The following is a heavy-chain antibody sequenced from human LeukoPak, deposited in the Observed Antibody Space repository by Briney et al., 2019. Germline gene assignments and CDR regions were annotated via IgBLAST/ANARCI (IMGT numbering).Heavy chain of an antibody. CDR2: MNPNSGNT. CDR3: ARGGIWFGETYYYYGMDV. CDR1: GYTFTRYD. V-gene: IGHV1-8*01. Sequence: GASVKVSCTASGYTFTRYDINWARQATGQGLEWMGWMNPNSGNTGYAQKFQGRVTMTRNTSISTAYMELSSLRSEDTAVYYCARGGIWFGETYYYYGMDVWGQGTTVTVSS. D-gene: IGHD3-10*01. J-gene: IGHJ6*02.